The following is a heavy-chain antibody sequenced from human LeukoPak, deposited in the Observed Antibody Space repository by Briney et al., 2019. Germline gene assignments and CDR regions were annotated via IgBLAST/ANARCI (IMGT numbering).Heavy chain of an antibody. V-gene: IGHV3-13*01. CDR2: IGVAGDT. J-gene: IGHJ4*02. D-gene: IGHD2-15*01. Sequence: GGSLRLSCAASGFTFSTYDMHWVRQATGKGLEWVSAIGVAGDTYYPVSVKGRFTISRENAKNSLSLQMNSLTAGDTAVYYCARGGNGGYCSGGSCLIDYWGQGTLVTVSS. CDR3: ARGGNGGYCSGGSCLIDY. CDR1: GFTFSTYD.